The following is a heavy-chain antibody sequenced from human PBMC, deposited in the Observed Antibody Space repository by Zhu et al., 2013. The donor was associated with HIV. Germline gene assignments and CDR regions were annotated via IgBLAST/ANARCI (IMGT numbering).Heavy chain of an antibody. V-gene: IGHV4-38-2*01. Sequence: QVQLQESGPGLVKPSETLSLTCAVSGYSISSGYYWGWIRQPPGKGLEWIGSIYHSGSTYYNPSLKSRVTISVDTSKNQFSLKLSSVTAADTAVYYCARQGGDSVTIFGVVIPASYYYYMDVVGQRDHGSPS. CDR1: GYSISSGYY. J-gene: IGHJ6*03. CDR3: ARQGGDSVTIFGVVIPASYYYYMDV. D-gene: IGHD3-3*01. CDR2: IYHSGST.